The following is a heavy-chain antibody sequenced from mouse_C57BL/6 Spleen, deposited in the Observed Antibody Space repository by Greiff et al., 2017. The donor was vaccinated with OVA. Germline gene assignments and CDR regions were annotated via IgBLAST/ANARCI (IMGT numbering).Heavy chain of an antibody. CDR2: IDPSDSYT. Sequence: QVQLKQPGAELVKPGASVKLSCKASGYTFTSYWMQWVKQRPGQGLEWIGEIDPSDSYTNYNQKFKGKATLTVDTSSSTAYMQLSSLTSEDSAVYYCARWGGNYFDYWGQGTTLTVSS. V-gene: IGHV1-50*01. J-gene: IGHJ2*01. CDR1: GYTFTSYW. CDR3: ARWGGNYFDY.